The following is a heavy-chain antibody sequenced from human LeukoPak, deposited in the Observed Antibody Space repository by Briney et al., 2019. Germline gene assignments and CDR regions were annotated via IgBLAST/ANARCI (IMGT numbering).Heavy chain of an antibody. CDR2: INHSGST. J-gene: IGHJ5*02. CDR1: GGSFSGYY. Sequence: PSETLSLTCAVYGGSFSGYYWSWIRQPPGKGLEWIGEINHSGSTNYNPSPKSRVTISVDTSKNQFSLKLSSVTAADTAVYYCAREWDSSGYYYLNWFDPWGQGTLVTVSS. V-gene: IGHV4-34*01. CDR3: AREWDSSGYYYLNWFDP. D-gene: IGHD3-22*01.